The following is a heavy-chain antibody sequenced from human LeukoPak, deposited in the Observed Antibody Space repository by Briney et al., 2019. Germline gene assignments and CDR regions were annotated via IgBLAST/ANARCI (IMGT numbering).Heavy chain of an antibody. V-gene: IGHV1-18*01. CDR2: ISVYYGDT. D-gene: IGHD2-15*01. CDR1: GYTFTNYG. J-gene: IGHJ4*02. Sequence: GASVKVSCKTFGYTFTNYGIGWVRQAPGQGLEWMGWISVYYGDTKYAEKLQGRVTMTTDTSTSTAYMELRSLRSDDTAVYYCARDWGCSGGSCHPHYFDYWGQGTLVTVSS. CDR3: ARDWGCSGGSCHPHYFDY.